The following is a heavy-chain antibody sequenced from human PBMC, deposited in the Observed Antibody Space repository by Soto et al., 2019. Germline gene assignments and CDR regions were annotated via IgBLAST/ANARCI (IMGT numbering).Heavy chain of an antibody. J-gene: IGHJ5*02. CDR2: INPSGGST. CDR3: ARGKYQLLFGSSGDWFDP. D-gene: IGHD2-2*01. CDR1: GYSFTSYY. V-gene: IGHV1-46*01. Sequence: ASVKVSCKASGYSFTSYYMHWVRQAPGQGLEWMGIINPSGGSTSYAQKFQGRVTMTRDTSTSTVYMELSSLRSEDTAVYYCARGKYQLLFGSSGDWFDPWGQGTLVTVSS.